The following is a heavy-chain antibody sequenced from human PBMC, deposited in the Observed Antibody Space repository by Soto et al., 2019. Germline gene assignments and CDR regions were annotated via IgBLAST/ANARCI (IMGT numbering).Heavy chain of an antibody. D-gene: IGHD2-2*01. CDR2: IYYSGST. CDR1: GGSISSGGYY. Sequence: PSETLSLTCTVSGGSISSGGYYWSWIRQHPGKGLEWIGYIYYSGSTYYNPSPKSRVTISVDTSKNQFSLKLSSVTAADTAVYYCARVRLSIVVVPAAGYNWFDPWGQGTLVTVSS. CDR3: ARVRLSIVVVPAAGYNWFDP. V-gene: IGHV4-31*03. J-gene: IGHJ5*02.